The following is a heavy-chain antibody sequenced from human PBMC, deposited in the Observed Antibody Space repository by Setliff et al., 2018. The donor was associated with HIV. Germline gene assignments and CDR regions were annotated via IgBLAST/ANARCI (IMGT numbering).Heavy chain of an antibody. CDR2: LRFDGSNQ. CDR1: GFTFSSYA. CDR3: AKDVARRLAAIGRRGCFDS. D-gene: IGHD6-13*01. V-gene: IGHV3-30*02. Sequence: GGSLRLSCEASGFTFSSYAMHWVRQAPGKGLEWVAFLRFDGSNQYYADSVKGRFTISRDNSRNTLYLQMHSLTPEDTAGYYCAKDVARRLAAIGRRGCFDSWGQGTLVTVSA. J-gene: IGHJ4*02.